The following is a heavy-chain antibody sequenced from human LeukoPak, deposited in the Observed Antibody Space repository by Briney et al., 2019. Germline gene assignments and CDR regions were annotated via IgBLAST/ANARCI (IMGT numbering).Heavy chain of an antibody. V-gene: IGHV3-7*03. J-gene: IGHJ6*02. Sequence: PGGSLRLSCAASGFTFSSYWMSWVRQAPGKGLEWVANIKQDGSEKYYVDSVKGRFTISRDNAKNSLSLQMNSLRAEDTAVYYCAKDKKYYDSSGSPYYYYGMDVWGQGTTVTVSS. CDR3: AKDKKYYDSSGSPYYYYGMDV. CDR1: GFTFSSYW. D-gene: IGHD3-22*01. CDR2: IKQDGSEK.